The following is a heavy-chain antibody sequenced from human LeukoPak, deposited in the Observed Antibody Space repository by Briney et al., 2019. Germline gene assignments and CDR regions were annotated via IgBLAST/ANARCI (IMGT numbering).Heavy chain of an antibody. CDR2: IYSGGST. V-gene: IGHV3-66*01. CDR3: AKARSATGWFDP. Sequence: GSLRLSCAASGFTVSSNYMSWVRQAPGKGLEWVSVIYSGGSTYYPDSVKGRFTISRDNSKNTLYLQMNSLRAEDTAVYYCAKARSATGWFDPWGQGTLVTVSS. J-gene: IGHJ5*02. D-gene: IGHD2-15*01. CDR1: GFTVSSNY.